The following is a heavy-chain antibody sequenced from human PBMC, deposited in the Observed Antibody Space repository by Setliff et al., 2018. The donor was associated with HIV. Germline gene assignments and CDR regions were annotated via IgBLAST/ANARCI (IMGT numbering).Heavy chain of an antibody. CDR1: EFTFSDYY. CDR3: ARVVEWSHQVSLYYYYYYYMDV. D-gene: IGHD3-3*01. CDR2: ISSSGNTM. V-gene: IGHV3-11*04. Sequence: PGGSLRLSCAASEFTFSDYYMNWVRQAPGKGLEWISYISSSGNTMYYADSVKGRFTISRDNANNSLYLQMNSLRAEDTAVYYCARVVEWSHQVSLYYYYYYYMDVWGKGTTVTVSS. J-gene: IGHJ6*03.